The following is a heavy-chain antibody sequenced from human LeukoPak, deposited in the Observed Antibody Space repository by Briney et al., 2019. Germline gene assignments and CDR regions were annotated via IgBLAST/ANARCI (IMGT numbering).Heavy chain of an antibody. V-gene: IGHV1-18*01. CDR1: GYTFTSYG. D-gene: IGHD3-16*02. J-gene: IGHJ4*02. CDR3: ARGEMFPLGGFIDLFDY. CDR2: VSAYNGNT. Sequence: ASVKVSCKASGYTFTSYGISWVRQAPGQGLEWMGWVSAYNGNTNYAQKLQGRVTMTTDTSTSTAYMELRSLRSDDTAVYYCARGEMFPLGGFIDLFDYGGREPRVPVS.